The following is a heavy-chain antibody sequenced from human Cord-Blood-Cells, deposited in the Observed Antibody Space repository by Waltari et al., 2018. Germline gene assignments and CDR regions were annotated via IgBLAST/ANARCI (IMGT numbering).Heavy chain of an antibody. Sequence: VQLVQSGAEEKKPGPSVKVSCKASGGPFISHALTWVRQAPGQGLEWMGGIIPIFGTANYAQKFQGRVTITADESTSTAYMELSSLRSEDTAVYYCARGGYYFDYWGQGTLVTVSS. V-gene: IGHV1-69*01. CDR3: ARGGYYFDY. CDR2: IIPIFGTA. J-gene: IGHJ4*02. CDR1: GGPFISHA. D-gene: IGHD3-16*01.